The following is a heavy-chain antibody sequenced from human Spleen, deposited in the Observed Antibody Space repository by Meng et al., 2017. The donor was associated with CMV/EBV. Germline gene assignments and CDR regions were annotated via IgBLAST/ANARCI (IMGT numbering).Heavy chain of an antibody. D-gene: IGHD5-12*01. V-gene: IGHV3-74*03. CDR2: INTDGSIT. CDR1: GFTLSAYN. CDR3: AREAWLYGMDV. Sequence: GESLKISCAASGFTLSAYNMNWVRQAPGKGLVWVSRINTDGSITQYADSVRGRFTISRDNAKNTLFLQLNSLRAEDTALYYCAREAWLYGMDVWGQGTTVTVSS. J-gene: IGHJ6*02.